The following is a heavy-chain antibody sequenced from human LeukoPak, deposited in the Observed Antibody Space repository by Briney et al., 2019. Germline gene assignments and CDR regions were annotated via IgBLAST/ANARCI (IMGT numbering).Heavy chain of an antibody. CDR1: GGSFSGYC. CDR2: INHSGST. J-gene: IGHJ4*02. Sequence: PSETLSLTCAVYGGSFSGYCWSWIRQPPGKGLEWIGEINHSGSTNYNPSLKSRVTISVDTSKNQFSLKLSSVTAADTAVYYCARRARYSSGWYIDYWGQGTLVTVSS. D-gene: IGHD6-19*01. V-gene: IGHV4-34*01. CDR3: ARRARYSSGWYIDY.